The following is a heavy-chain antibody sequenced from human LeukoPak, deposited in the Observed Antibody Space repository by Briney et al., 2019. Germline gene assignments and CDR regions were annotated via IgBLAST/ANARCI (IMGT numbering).Heavy chain of an antibody. CDR1: GFTFDDYA. Sequence: GRSLRLSCAASGFTFDDYAMHWVRQAPGKGLEWVSGIRWNSGSIGYADSVKGRFTISRDNAKNSLYLQMNSLRAEDTALYYCAKGSADYYDSSGYYNAFDIWGQGTMVTVSS. J-gene: IGHJ3*02. CDR3: AKGSADYYDSSGYYNAFDI. V-gene: IGHV3-9*01. D-gene: IGHD3-22*01. CDR2: IRWNSGSI.